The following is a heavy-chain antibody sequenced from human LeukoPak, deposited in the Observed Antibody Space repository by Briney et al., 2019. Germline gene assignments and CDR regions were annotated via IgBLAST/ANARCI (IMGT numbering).Heavy chain of an antibody. V-gene: IGHV1-69*05. D-gene: IGHD2-15*01. CDR3: ARDRCSGGSCYSGVFDY. J-gene: IGHJ4*02. CDR1: GGTFISYA. Sequence: ASVKVSCKASGGTFISYAISWVRQAPGQGLEWMGRIIPIFGTANYAQKFQGRVTITTDESTSTAYMELSSLRSEDTAVYYCARDRCSGGSCYSGVFDYWGQGTLVTVSS. CDR2: IIPIFGTA.